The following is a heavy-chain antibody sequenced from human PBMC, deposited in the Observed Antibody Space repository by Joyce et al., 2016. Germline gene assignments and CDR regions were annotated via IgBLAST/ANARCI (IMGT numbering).Heavy chain of an antibody. CDR1: GFTFSSYG. CDR3: TRDPIVVVPARYGLFDY. Sequence: QVQLVESGGGVVQPGRSLRLSCAASGFTFSSYGMHWVRQAPGKGLGWVAVIWYDGSNKYYADSVKGRFTISRDNSKNTLYLQMSSLRAEDTAVYYCTRDPIVVVPARYGLFDYWGQGTLVTVSS. CDR2: IWYDGSNK. D-gene: IGHD2-2*01. V-gene: IGHV3-33*01. J-gene: IGHJ4*02.